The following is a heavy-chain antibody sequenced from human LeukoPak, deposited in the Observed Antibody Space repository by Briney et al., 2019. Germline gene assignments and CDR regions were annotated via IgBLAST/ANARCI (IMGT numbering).Heavy chain of an antibody. CDR1: GGSVSDYY. V-gene: IGHV4-59*02. J-gene: IGHJ4*01. CDR2: IYYTGSS. CDR3: ASRKLGHDY. Sequence: SETLSLACTVSGGSVSDYYWSWMRQSPGKGLEWIGYIYYTGSSSYNPSLRSRVTISADTSKNQFSLKLSSVTAADTAVYYCASRKLGHDYWGQGTLVTVSS. D-gene: IGHD7-27*01.